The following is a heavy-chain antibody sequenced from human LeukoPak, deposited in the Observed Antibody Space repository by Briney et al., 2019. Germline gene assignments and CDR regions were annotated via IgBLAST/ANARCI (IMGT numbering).Heavy chain of an antibody. Sequence: GGSLRLSCAASGFTFDDYAMHWVRQAPGKGLEWGSLISWDGGSTYYADSVNGRFTISRDNAKNSLYLQTNTLRAEDTAIYYCATFSGAHHKTFDSWGQGTLVTVSS. CDR2: ISWDGGST. CDR1: GFTFDDYA. V-gene: IGHV3-43D*03. D-gene: IGHD1-14*01. J-gene: IGHJ4*02. CDR3: ATFSGAHHKTFDS.